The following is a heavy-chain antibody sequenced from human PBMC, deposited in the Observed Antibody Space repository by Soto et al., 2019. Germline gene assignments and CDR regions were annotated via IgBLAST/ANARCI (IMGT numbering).Heavy chain of an antibody. J-gene: IGHJ4*02. CDR2: SHQNVNT. CDR3: ATRDSIRFY. D-gene: IGHD6-13*01. CDR1: GVSIRSHDW. Sequence: QVQLQESGPGLVKPSGTLSLTCAVSGVSIRSHDWWTLVRQPPGKGLEWIGESHQNVNTNYNSSLESRVTISVDKSKNHFSLKLTSVTVAETAVYYCATRDSIRFYWGQGTLVTVSS. V-gene: IGHV4-4*02.